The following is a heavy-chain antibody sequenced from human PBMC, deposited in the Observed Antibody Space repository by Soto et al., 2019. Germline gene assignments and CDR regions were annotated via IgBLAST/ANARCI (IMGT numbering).Heavy chain of an antibody. CDR3: AGCELKYGSHDLWRRHASRLDV. Sequence: ASVKVSCKASGYSFSNYYMHWVRQAPGQGLEWMGIINPSGGSTSYAERLQGRVTMTRDTSTSTIYMDMASLKSEDTAVYYCAGCELKYGSHDLWRRHASRLDVWGQGTTVPVSS. V-gene: IGHV1-46*01. CDR2: INPSGGST. D-gene: IGHD3-3*01. J-gene: IGHJ6*02. CDR1: GYSFSNYY.